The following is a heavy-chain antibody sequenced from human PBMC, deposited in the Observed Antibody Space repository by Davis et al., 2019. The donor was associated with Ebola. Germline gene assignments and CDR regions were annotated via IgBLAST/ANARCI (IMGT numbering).Heavy chain of an antibody. CDR1: GFTFSSYW. D-gene: IGHD4-23*01. Sequence: GESLKISCAASGFTFSSYWMHWIRQAPGKGLEWVSAISGSGGSTYYADSVKGRFTISRDNSKNTLYLQMNSLRAEDTAAYYCANLDYGDNSGFDYWGQGTLVTVSS. J-gene: IGHJ4*02. CDR2: ISGSGGST. CDR3: ANLDYGDNSGFDY. V-gene: IGHV3-23*01.